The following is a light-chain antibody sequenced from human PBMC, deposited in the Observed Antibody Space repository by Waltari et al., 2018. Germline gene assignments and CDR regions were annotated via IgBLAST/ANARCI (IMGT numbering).Light chain of an antibody. V-gene: IGLV2-14*03. J-gene: IGLJ2*01. CDR3: ASYTSTNTVI. CDR2: DVA. Sequence: QSALTQPASVSASPGQSITISCTGTSSDIGGYHYVSCYQHHPGKVPKLMIYDVARGPPGVFNRCSGPKSGNTAALTISGRQAEDEADYYCASYTSTNTVIFGGGTKVTVL. CDR1: SSDIGGYHY.